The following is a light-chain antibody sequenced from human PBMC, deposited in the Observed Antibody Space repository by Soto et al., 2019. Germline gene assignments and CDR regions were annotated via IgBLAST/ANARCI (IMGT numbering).Light chain of an antibody. Sequence: DIEVTQAPSSLAASVGDRVTMTCQASQDISDHLNWYQHKEGEAPKLLIYDASNLETGVPSRFSGSGSGTDFTLTISSLQPQDIATYYCQHFANLPMTSRHGTRLEIK. CDR1: QDISDH. CDR3: QHFANLPMT. J-gene: IGKJ5*01. V-gene: IGKV1-33*01. CDR2: DAS.